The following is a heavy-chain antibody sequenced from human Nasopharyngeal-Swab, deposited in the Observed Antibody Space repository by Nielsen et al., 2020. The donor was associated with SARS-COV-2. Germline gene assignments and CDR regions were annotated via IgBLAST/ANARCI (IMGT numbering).Heavy chain of an antibody. V-gene: IGHV1-46*01. CDR2: INPNSGST. CDR3: ARAHLTGSSRDYYYYYGMDV. Sequence: ASVKVSCKASGYIFTSFYMHWVRQAPGHGLEWMGMINPNSGSTTYSEKFQGRVTMTRDTSTSTVYMELSSLRSEDTAVYYCARAHLTGSSRDYYYYYGMDVWGQGTTVTVSS. D-gene: IGHD2-21*02. CDR1: GYIFTSFY. J-gene: IGHJ6*02.